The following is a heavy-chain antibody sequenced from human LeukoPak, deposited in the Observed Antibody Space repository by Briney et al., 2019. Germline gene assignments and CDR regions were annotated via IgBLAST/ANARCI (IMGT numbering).Heavy chain of an antibody. CDR2: ISGNGGST. V-gene: IGHV3-64*01. CDR1: GFVFNSHS. Sequence: GGSLRLSCAASGFVFNSHSMDWVRQAPGKGLECVSAISGNGGSTYYANSVKGRFTISRDNSKNTLYLQMGSLRGEDTALYYCAREEPAGSTDYWGQGTLVTVSS. D-gene: IGHD1-14*01. CDR3: AREEPAGSTDY. J-gene: IGHJ4*02.